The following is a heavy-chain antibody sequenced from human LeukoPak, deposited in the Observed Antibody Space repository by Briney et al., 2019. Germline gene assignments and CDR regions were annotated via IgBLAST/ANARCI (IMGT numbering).Heavy chain of an antibody. V-gene: IGHV4-34*01. J-gene: IGHJ4*02. CDR2: INHSGST. D-gene: IGHD3-3*01. Sequence: PSETLSLTCAVYGGSFSGYYWSWIRQPPGKGLEWIGEINHSGSTNYNPSLKSRVTISVDTSKNQFSLKLSPVTAADTAVYYCARRGRDFWSGSTKYYFDYWGQGTLVTVSS. CDR3: ARRGRDFWSGSTKYYFDY. CDR1: GGSFSGYY.